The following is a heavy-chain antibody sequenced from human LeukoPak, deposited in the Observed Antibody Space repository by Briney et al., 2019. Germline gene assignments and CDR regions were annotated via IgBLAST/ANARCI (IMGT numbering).Heavy chain of an antibody. D-gene: IGHD6-13*01. Sequence: SETLSLTCTVSGGSVSSGSYYWSWIRQPPGKGLEWIGYIYYSGSTNYNPSLKSRVTISVDTSKNQFSLKLSSVTAADTAVYYCARDWGSWYFDYWGQGTLVTVSS. CDR1: GGSVSSGSYY. V-gene: IGHV4-61*01. CDR3: ARDWGSWYFDY. J-gene: IGHJ4*02. CDR2: IYYSGST.